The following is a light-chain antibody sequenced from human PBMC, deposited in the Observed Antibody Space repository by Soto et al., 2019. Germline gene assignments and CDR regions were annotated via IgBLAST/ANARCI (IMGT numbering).Light chain of an antibody. CDR2: EVF. Sequence: QSALTQPASVSGSPGQSITIPCTGTNSDVGAYNYVSWYQHHPGKAPKLMIYEVFTRSSGVSSRFSGSKSGSTASLTISGRQAEDEADYYCTSYTTPNTLYVFGTGTKLTVL. J-gene: IGLJ1*01. V-gene: IGLV2-14*01. CDR1: NSDVGAYNY. CDR3: TSYTTPNTLYV.